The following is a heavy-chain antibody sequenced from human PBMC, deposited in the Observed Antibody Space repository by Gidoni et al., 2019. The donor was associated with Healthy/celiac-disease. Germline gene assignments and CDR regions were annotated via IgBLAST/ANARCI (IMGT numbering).Heavy chain of an antibody. V-gene: IGHV3-30-3*01. Sequence: QVQLVESGGGVVQPGRSLRLSRAASGFPFSSYAMHWVRQAPGKGLEWVAVISYDGSNKYYADSVKGRFTISRDNSKNTLYLQMNSLRAEDTAVYYCARDGGYSGYPDYWGQGTLVTVSS. CDR2: ISYDGSNK. CDR3: ARDGGYSGYPDY. D-gene: IGHD5-12*01. CDR1: GFPFSSYA. J-gene: IGHJ4*02.